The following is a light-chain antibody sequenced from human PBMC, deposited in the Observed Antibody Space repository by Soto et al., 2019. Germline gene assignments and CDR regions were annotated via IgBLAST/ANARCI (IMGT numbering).Light chain of an antibody. CDR2: DAS. Sequence: DIKLTQSPSSLYASVGDRVSITCRASQSISNYLNWYQQKPGKAPKLLIHDASSLESGVPSRFSGSGSGTEFALTISSLQPDDFATYYCQQYNSYSLWTFGQGTNVDI. J-gene: IGKJ1*01. CDR1: QSISNY. CDR3: QQYNSYSLWT. V-gene: IGKV1-5*01.